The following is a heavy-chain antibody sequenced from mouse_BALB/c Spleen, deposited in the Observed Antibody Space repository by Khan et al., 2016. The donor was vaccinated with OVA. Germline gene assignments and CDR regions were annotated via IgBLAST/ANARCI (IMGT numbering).Heavy chain of an antibody. J-gene: IGHJ2*01. CDR1: GYTFTSYG. Sequence: VQLQESGAELVKAGASVKMSCKASGYTFTSYGMHWVKQRLGQGLEWFAETNPSNGRTYYNEKFKSKATLTVDRSSSTAYMLLSGLTSEDSAVYYCARIKKIVSTYFDYWGQGTPLTVSS. V-gene: IGHV1S81*02. CDR3: ARIKKIVSTYFDY. D-gene: IGHD2-5*01. CDR2: TNPSNGRT.